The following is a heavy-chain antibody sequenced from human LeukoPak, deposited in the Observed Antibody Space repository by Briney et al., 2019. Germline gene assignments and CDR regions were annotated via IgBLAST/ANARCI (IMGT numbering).Heavy chain of an antibody. CDR2: IIPIFGTA. CDR3: ARDLVAVAGTREAYNWFDP. D-gene: IGHD6-19*01. Sequence: SVKVSCKASGGTFSSYAISWVRQAPGQGLEWMGGIIPIFGTANYAQKFQGRVTITADESTSTAYMELSSLRSEDTAVYYCARDLVAVAGTREAYNWFDPWGQGTLVTVSS. J-gene: IGHJ5*02. V-gene: IGHV1-69*13. CDR1: GGTFSSYA.